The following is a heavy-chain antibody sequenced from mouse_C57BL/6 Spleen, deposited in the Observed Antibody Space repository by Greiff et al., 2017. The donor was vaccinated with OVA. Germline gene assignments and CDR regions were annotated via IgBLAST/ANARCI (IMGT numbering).Heavy chain of an antibody. D-gene: IGHD2-12*01. CDR2: IDPSDSYT. J-gene: IGHJ2*01. CDR3: ARDYIFDY. Sequence: QVQLQQPGAELVRPGTSVKLSCKASGYTFTSYWMHWVKQRPGQGLEWIGVIDPSDSYTNYNQKFKGKATLTVDTSSSTAYMQLSSLTSEDSAVYYCARDYIFDYWGQGTTLTVSS. V-gene: IGHV1-59*01. CDR1: GYTFTSYW.